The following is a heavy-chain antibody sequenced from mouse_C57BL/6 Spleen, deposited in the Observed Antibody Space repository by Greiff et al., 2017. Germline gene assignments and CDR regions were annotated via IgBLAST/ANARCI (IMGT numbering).Heavy chain of an antibody. Sequence: EVKLMESGAELVRPGASVKLSCTASGFNIKDDYMHWVKQRPEQGLEWIGWIDPENGDTEYASKFQGKATITAYTSSNTAYLQLSRRTSEDAAVYYCTTPTMVTTETYWGQGTLVTVSS. CDR3: TTPTMVTTETY. D-gene: IGHD2-9*01. V-gene: IGHV14-4*01. J-gene: IGHJ3*01. CDR1: GFNIKDDY. CDR2: IDPENGDT.